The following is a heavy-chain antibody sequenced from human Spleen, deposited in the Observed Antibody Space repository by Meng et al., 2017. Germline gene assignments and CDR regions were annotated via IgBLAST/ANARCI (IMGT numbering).Heavy chain of an antibody. Sequence: QPQLQESGSGLVKPSQTLSLTCAVSGGSISSGGYSWSWIRQPPGKGLEWIGYIYHSGSTYYNPSLKSRVTISVDRSKNQFSLKLSSVTAADTAVYYCARGGYSYEPLYYFDYWGQGTLVTVSS. J-gene: IGHJ4*02. CDR3: ARGGYSYEPLYYFDY. D-gene: IGHD5-18*01. CDR2: IYHSGST. CDR1: GGSISSGGYS. V-gene: IGHV4-30-2*01.